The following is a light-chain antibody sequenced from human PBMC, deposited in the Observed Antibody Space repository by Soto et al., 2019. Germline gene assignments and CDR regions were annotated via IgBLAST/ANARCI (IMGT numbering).Light chain of an antibody. CDR1: SSNIGSYT. V-gene: IGLV1-44*01. CDR3: AAWDDSLDGPV. J-gene: IGLJ2*01. Sequence: QSVLTQLPSASGTPGHTVTISCSGSSSNIGSYTVNWYRQVPGTAPHLLIYTNNQRPSGVPDRFSGSKSGTSASLAISGVQSEDEADYYCAAWDDSLDGPVFGGGTQLTVL. CDR2: TNN.